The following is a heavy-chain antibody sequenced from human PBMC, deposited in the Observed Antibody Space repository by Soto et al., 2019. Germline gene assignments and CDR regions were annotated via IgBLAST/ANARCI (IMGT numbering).Heavy chain of an antibody. CDR2: ICRSGTT. CDR3: ARTHSGSYYSVLNY. J-gene: IGHJ4*02. Sequence: SETLSLTCVVSTFSISSGYYWGWIRQSPGKGLEWIASICRSGTTSYNPSLKSRVTISVDPSKNQFSLMLTAVTAADTAVYYCARTHSGSYYSVLNYWGRGSLVTVSS. CDR1: TFSISSGYY. D-gene: IGHD1-26*01. V-gene: IGHV4-38-2*01.